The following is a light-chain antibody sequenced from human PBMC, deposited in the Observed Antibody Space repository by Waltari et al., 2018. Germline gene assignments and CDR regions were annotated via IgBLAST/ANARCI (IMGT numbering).Light chain of an antibody. CDR3: SSYAGSNNV. CDR1: SSAVGGYNS. Sequence: QSALTQPPSASGSPGQSVAISCTGTSSAVGGYNSVSWYQQHPGKAPKLMIYEVTKRPSGVPDRFSGSKSGNTASLTVSGLQAEDEADYYCSSYAGSNNVFGTGTKVTVL. J-gene: IGLJ1*01. CDR2: EVT. V-gene: IGLV2-8*01.